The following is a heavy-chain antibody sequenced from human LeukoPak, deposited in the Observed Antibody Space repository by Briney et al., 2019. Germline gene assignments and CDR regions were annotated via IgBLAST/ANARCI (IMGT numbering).Heavy chain of an antibody. CDR1: GGSISSYY. CDR2: IYYSGST. V-gene: IGHV4-59*08. J-gene: IGHJ3*02. CDR3: VRLTVEMATSRGAFDI. Sequence: ASETLSLTCTVSGGSISSYYWSWIRQPPGKGLEWIGYIYYSGSTNYNPSLKSRVTISVDTSKNQFSLKLSSVTAADTAVYYCVRLTVEMATSRGAFDIWGQGTMVTVSS. D-gene: IGHD5-24*01.